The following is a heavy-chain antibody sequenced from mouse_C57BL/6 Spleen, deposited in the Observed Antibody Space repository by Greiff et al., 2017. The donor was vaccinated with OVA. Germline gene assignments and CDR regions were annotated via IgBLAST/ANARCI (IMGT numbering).Heavy chain of an antibody. J-gene: IGHJ4*01. CDR1: GYTFTSYW. Sequence: VQLQQSGAELAKPGASVKLSCKASGYTFTSYWMHWVNQRPGQGLEWIGYINPSSGYTTYNQKFKDKATLTADKSSSTAYMQLISLTYEDSAVYYCSNYDGGYYAMDYWGQGTSVTVSS. V-gene: IGHV1-7*01. D-gene: IGHD2-4*01. CDR3: SNYDGGYYAMDY. CDR2: INPSSGYT.